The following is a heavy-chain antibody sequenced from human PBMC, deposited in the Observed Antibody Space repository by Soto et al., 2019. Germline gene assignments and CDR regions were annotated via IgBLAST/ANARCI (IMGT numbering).Heavy chain of an antibody. CDR1: GYTFTGYY. CDR3: ARDLEYCSSTSCSRGAFDI. J-gene: IGHJ3*02. CDR2: INPNSGGT. D-gene: IGHD2-2*01. Sequence: QVQLVQSGAEVKKPGASVKVSCKASGYTFTGYYMHWVRQAPGQGLEWMGWINPNSGGTNYAQKFQGWVTMTRDTSISTAYMELSRLRSDDTAVYYCARDLEYCSSTSCSRGAFDIWSQGTMVTVSS. V-gene: IGHV1-2*04.